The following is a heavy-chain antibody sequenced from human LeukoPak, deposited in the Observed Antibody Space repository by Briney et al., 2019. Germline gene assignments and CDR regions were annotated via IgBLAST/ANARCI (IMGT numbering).Heavy chain of an antibody. CDR2: IIPIFGTP. CDR1: GGTFSSYA. Sequence: SVKVSCKASGGTFSSYAISWVRQAPGQGLEWMGGIIPIFGTPNYAQKFQGRVTITADESTSTAYMELSSLRSEDTAVYYCARDHWSGYNYYYYYMDVWGKGTTVTVSS. D-gene: IGHD3-3*01. CDR3: ARDHWSGYNYYYYYMDV. V-gene: IGHV1-69*13. J-gene: IGHJ6*03.